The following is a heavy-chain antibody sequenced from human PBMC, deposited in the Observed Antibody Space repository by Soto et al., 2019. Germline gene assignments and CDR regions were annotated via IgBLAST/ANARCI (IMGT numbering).Heavy chain of an antibody. J-gene: IGHJ5*02. CDR1: GFTFSDYY. Sequence: QVQLVESGGGLVKPGGSLRLSCAASGFTFSDYYMSWIRQAPGKGLEWVSYISSSSSYTNYADSVKGRFTISRDNAKNSLYLQMNSLRAEDTAVYYCARDLYEMRWFDPWGQGTLVTVSS. D-gene: IGHD3-3*01. CDR3: ARDLYEMRWFDP. CDR2: ISSSSSYT. V-gene: IGHV3-11*06.